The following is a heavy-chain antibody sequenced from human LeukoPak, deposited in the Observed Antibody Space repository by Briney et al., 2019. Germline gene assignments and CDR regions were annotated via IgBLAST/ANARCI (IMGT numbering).Heavy chain of an antibody. D-gene: IGHD3-9*01. J-gene: IGHJ5*02. Sequence: GGSLRLSCAASGFTFDDYVMSWVRQAPGKGLEWVSGINWNGGSTGYADSVKGRFTISRDNAKNSLYLQMNSLRAEDTALYYCARVGGYYDILTGYSPNWFDPWGQGTLVTVSS. V-gene: IGHV3-20*04. CDR1: GFTFDDYV. CDR3: ARVGGYYDILTGYSPNWFDP. CDR2: INWNGGST.